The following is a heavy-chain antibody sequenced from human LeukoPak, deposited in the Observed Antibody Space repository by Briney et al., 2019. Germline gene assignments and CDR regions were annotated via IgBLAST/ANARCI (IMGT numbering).Heavy chain of an antibody. V-gene: IGHV4-31*03. CDR2: IYYSGST. CDR3: AREKQTGWSDY. D-gene: IGHD1-1*01. CDR1: GGSISSGGYY. J-gene: IGHJ4*02. Sequence: SETLSLTCTVSGGSISSGGYYWSWIRQHPGKGLEWIGYIYYSGSTYYNPSLKSRVTISVDTSKNQFSLRLSSVTAADTAVYYCAREKQTGWSDYWGQGTLVTVSS.